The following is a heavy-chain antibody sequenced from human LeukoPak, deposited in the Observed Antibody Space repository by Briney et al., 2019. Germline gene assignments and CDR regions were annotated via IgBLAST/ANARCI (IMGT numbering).Heavy chain of an antibody. Sequence: GGSLRLSCAASGFTFKTNGMHWVRQAPGEGLEWVAFIRDDGSNEYYADSVKGRFTISRDNSKNTWYLRVNSLRTEDTAMYYCARANDNTGYYPDYFDYWGQGTLVTVSS. V-gene: IGHV3-30*02. CDR2: IRDDGSNE. J-gene: IGHJ4*02. D-gene: IGHD3-22*01. CDR1: GFTFKTNG. CDR3: ARANDNTGYYPDYFDY.